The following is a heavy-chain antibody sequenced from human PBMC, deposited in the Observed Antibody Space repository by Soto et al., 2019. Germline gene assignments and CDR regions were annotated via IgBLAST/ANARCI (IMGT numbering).Heavy chain of an antibody. CDR3: ARDLDDWLLSFDY. CDR1: GFTFSSYS. J-gene: IGHJ4*02. CDR2: ISSSSSYI. D-gene: IGHD3-9*01. Sequence: EVQLVESGGGLVKPGGSLRLSCAASGFTFSSYSMNWVRQAPGKGLEWVSSISSSSSYIYYADSVKGRFTIARDKAKNSLYLQMNSLGAADTDVYYCARDLDDWLLSFDYWGQGTLVTVSS. V-gene: IGHV3-21*01.